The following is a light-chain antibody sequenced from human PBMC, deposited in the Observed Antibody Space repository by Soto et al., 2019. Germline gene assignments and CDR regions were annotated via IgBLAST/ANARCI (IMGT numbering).Light chain of an antibody. J-gene: IGKJ1*01. CDR2: GAS. CDR3: QQYGSSPRT. CDR1: QSVISNF. V-gene: IGKV3-20*01. Sequence: IVLTQSPGTLSLSPGERATLSCRASQSVISNFLAWYQHKPGQAPRLLIYGASSRATGIPDRFSGSGSGTDFTLTISRLETEDFAVYYCQQYGSSPRTFGQGTKV.